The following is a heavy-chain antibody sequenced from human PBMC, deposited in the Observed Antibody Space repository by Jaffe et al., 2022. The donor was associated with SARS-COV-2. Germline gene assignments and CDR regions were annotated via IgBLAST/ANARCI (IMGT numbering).Heavy chain of an antibody. J-gene: IGHJ6*02. CDR2: IKQDGSEK. V-gene: IGHV3-7*01. D-gene: IGHD6-19*01. CDR1: GFTFSSYW. CDR3: ANNIAVAGTPRGMDV. Sequence: EVQLVESGGGLVQPGGSLRLSCAASGFTFSSYWMSWVRQAPGKGLEWVANIKQDGSEKYYVDSVKGRFTISRDNAKNSLYLQMNSLRAEDTAVYYCANNIAVAGTPRGMDVWGQGTTVTVSS.